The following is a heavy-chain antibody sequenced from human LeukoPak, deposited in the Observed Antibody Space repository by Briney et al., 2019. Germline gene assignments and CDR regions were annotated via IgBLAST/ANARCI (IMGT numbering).Heavy chain of an antibody. CDR1: GFTVSGNY. D-gene: IGHD2-2*01. CDR3: AREGGPYSSTLRGQ. Sequence: PGGSPRLSCAVSGFTVSGNYMSWVRQAPGKGLEWVSVMYSTGSTDYADSVKGRFTIFRDNSKNTLYLQMNNLRAEDTAVYYCAREGGPYSSTLRGQWGQGTLVTVSS. CDR2: MYSTGST. V-gene: IGHV3-53*01. J-gene: IGHJ4*02.